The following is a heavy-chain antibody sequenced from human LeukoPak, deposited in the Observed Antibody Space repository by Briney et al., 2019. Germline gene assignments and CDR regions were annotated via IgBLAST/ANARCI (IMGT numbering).Heavy chain of an antibody. D-gene: IGHD3-22*01. J-gene: IGHJ5*02. V-gene: IGHV3-33*01. Sequence: ERSLRLSCAASGFTFSSYGMHWVRQAPGKGLEWVAVIWYDGNNQYYADSVKGRFTISRDNSKNTLYLQMNSLRAEDAAVYYCARGLYDSSLRSWWFDPWGQGTLVTVSS. CDR2: IWYDGNNQ. CDR1: GFTFSSYG. CDR3: ARGLYDSSLRSWWFDP.